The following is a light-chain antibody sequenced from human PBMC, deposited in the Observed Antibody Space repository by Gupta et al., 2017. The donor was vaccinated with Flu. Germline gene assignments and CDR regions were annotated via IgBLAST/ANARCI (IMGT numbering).Light chain of an antibody. CDR2: ANS. CDR1: QGISID. J-gene: IGKJ1*01. CDR3: QQSYSAPRT. Sequence: PYALSASVSDSVNITCRANQGISIDLNWYHQKTGKAPQLQVYANSSLKSGDPSRFSGSGSGTDFALTISSLQPEDFATYYCQQSYSAPRTFGQGTKVEIK. V-gene: IGKV1-39*01.